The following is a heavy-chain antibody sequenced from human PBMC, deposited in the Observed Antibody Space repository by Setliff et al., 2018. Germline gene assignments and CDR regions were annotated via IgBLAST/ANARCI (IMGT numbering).Heavy chain of an antibody. Sequence: ASVKVSCKASGYTFTSYGISWVRQAPGQGLEWMGWISAYNGNTNYAQKLQGRVTMTIDTSTSTAYMELRSLRSDDTAVYYCARFRSDMVATSLGYWGQGTLVTVSS. CDR2: ISAYNGNT. J-gene: IGHJ4*02. CDR3: ARFRSDMVATSLGY. V-gene: IGHV1-18*01. D-gene: IGHD5-12*01. CDR1: GYTFTSYG.